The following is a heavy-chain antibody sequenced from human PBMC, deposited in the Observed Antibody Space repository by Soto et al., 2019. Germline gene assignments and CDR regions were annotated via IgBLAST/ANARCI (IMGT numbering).Heavy chain of an antibody. D-gene: IGHD3-22*01. V-gene: IGHV3-23*01. CDR3: ATMNGYFEY. J-gene: IGHJ4*02. Sequence: GGSLRLSCVAVSEFRFSSFSMSWVRQTPGKGLEWVSAITGTGDKTYYADSVKGRFTISRDNSKNTHYLQMTSLRAEDTAIYFFATMNGYFEYWGRGSLVTVSS. CDR1: EFRFSSFS. CDR2: ITGTGDKT.